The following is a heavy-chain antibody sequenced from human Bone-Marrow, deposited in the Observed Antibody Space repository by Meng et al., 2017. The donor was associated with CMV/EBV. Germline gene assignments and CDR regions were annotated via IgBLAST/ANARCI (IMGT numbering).Heavy chain of an antibody. J-gene: IGHJ3*02. CDR3: ARTLSLLWSGDILFAYTVDI. CDR2: INPNSGGT. Sequence: ASVKVSCKASGYTFIGYYIHWVRQAPGQGLEWMGWINPNSGGTNYAQKFQGRVTMTRDTSISTAYMDLSRLRSDDTAVYYCARTLSLLWSGDILFAYTVDIWGQGTLVTVSS. V-gene: IGHV1-2*02. D-gene: IGHD3-10*01. CDR1: GYTFIGYY.